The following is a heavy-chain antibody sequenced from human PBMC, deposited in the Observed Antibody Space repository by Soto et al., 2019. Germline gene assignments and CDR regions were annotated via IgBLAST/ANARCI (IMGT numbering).Heavy chain of an antibody. Sequence: QVQLVQSGAEVKKPGSSVKVSCKASGGTFSSYTISWVRQAPGQGLEWMGRIIPILGLANSAQKFQGRVTITADKSTSTAYMELSSLSSEDTAVYYCATGRGDGYTDYWGQGTLVTVSS. V-gene: IGHV1-69*02. CDR2: IIPILGLA. D-gene: IGHD3-10*01. CDR3: ATGRGDGYTDY. CDR1: GGTFSSYT. J-gene: IGHJ4*02.